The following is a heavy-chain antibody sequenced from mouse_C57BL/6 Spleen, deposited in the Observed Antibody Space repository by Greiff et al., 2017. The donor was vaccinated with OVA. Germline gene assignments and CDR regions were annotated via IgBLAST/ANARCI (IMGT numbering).Heavy chain of an antibody. CDR1: GYTFTSYW. Sequence: VQLQQPGAELVRPGTSVKLSCKASGYTFTSYWMHWVKQRPGQGLEWIGVIDPSDSYTNYNQKFKGKATLTVDTSSSTAYMQLSSLTSEDSAVYYGARSGGVGRENYAMDYWGQGTSVTVSS. CDR3: ARSGGVGRENYAMDY. V-gene: IGHV1-59*01. J-gene: IGHJ4*01. CDR2: IDPSDSYT. D-gene: IGHD4-1*01.